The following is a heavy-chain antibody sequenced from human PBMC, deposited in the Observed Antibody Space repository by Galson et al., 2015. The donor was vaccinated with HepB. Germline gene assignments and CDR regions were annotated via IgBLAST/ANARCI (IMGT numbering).Heavy chain of an antibody. J-gene: IGHJ4*02. CDR1: GGTFGSHA. D-gene: IGHD3-16*02. Sequence: SVKVSCKASGGTFGSHAISWVRQAPGQGLEWMGGITPIIGTPNYARKFQGRVTLTADESTSTASMELSSLRSEDTAVYYCASSYYDHLWGSYRFDFWGQGNLVTV. V-gene: IGHV1-69*13. CDR3: ASSYYDHLWGSYRFDF. CDR2: ITPIIGTP.